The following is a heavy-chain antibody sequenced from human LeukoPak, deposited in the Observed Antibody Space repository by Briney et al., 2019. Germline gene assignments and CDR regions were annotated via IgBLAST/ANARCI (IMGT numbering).Heavy chain of an antibody. D-gene: IGHD6-6*01. V-gene: IGHV3-11*01. J-gene: IGHJ4*02. CDR2: ISSSGSTI. CDR1: GFTFDTYA. CDR3: ARGLYSSYDY. Sequence: GGSLRLSCAASGFTFDTYAITWIRQAPGKGLEWVSYISSSGSTIYYADSVKGRFTISRDNAKNSLYLQMNSLRAEDTAVYYCARGLYSSYDYWGQGTLVTVSS.